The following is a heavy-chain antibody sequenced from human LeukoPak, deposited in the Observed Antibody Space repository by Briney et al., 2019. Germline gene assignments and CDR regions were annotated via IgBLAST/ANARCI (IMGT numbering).Heavy chain of an antibody. Sequence: SETLSLTCAVSGGSISSGGYSWSWIRQPPGKGLEWIGYIYRSGSTYYNPSLKSRVTISVDRSKNQFSLKLSSVTAADTAVYYCARGPYCSGGSCYSGIFDYWGQGTLVTVSS. CDR1: GGSISSGGYS. CDR3: ARGPYCSGGSCYSGIFDY. D-gene: IGHD2-15*01. CDR2: IYRSGST. J-gene: IGHJ4*02. V-gene: IGHV4-30-2*01.